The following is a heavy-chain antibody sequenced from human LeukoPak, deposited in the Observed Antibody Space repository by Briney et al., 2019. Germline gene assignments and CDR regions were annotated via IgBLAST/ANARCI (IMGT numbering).Heavy chain of an antibody. V-gene: IGHV3-7*01. CDR3: AKCPLLLNDAFDI. Sequence: GGSLRLSCAASGFTFSSYWMSWVRQAPGKGLEWVANIKQDGSEKYYVDSVKGRFTISRDNAKNSLYLQMNSLRAEDTAVYYCAKCPLLLNDAFDIWGQGTMVTVSS. CDR1: GFTFSSYW. D-gene: IGHD2-15*01. J-gene: IGHJ3*02. CDR2: IKQDGSEK.